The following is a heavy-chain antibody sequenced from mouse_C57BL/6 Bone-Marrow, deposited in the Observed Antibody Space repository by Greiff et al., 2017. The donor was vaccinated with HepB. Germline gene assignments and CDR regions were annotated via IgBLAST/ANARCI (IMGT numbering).Heavy chain of an antibody. CDR2: INPYNGGT. CDR3: ARGGNYYGNPAWFAY. Sequence: VQLKESGPVLVKPGASVKMSCKASGYTFTDYYMNWVKQSHGKSLEWIGVINPYNGGTSYNQKFKGKGTLTVDKSSSTAYMELNSLTSEDTAVYYCARGGNYYGNPAWFAYWGQGTLVTVSA. D-gene: IGHD2-1*01. CDR1: GYTFTDYY. V-gene: IGHV1-19*01. J-gene: IGHJ3*01.